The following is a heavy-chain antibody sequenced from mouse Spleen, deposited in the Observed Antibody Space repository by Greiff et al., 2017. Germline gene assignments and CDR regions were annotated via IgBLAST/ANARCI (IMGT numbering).Heavy chain of an antibody. Sequence: QVQLQQSGAELVMPGASVKLSCKASGYTFTSYWMHWVKQRPGQGLEWIGEIDPSDSYTNYNQKFKGKATLTVDKSSSTAYMQLSSLTSEDSAVYYCARFHGNYVGDYWGQGTSVTVSS. J-gene: IGHJ4*01. D-gene: IGHD2-1*01. CDR2: IDPSDSYT. CDR1: GYTFTSYW. V-gene: IGHV1-69*01. CDR3: ARFHGNYVGDY.